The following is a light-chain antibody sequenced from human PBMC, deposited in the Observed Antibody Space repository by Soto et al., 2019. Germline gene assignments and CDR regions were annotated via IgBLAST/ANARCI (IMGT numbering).Light chain of an antibody. Sequence: DIQMTQSPSSVSSSVGDRVTITCRASQGISKWLAWYQQKPGKAPELLIYAASILQSGVPSRFSGSGSETDFTLTISSLQPEDFATYYCQQGDSFPITFGQGTRLEIK. J-gene: IGKJ5*01. CDR2: AAS. CDR3: QQGDSFPIT. V-gene: IGKV1-12*01. CDR1: QGISKW.